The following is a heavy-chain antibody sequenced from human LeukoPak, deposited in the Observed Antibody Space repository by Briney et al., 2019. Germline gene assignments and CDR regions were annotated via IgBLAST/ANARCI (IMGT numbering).Heavy chain of an antibody. CDR1: GFTFSDIW. V-gene: IGHV3-15*01. Sequence: GGSLRLSRAASGFTFSDIWMSWVRQAPGKGLEWVGRIKSNVDGGARDYAAPVKGRFTISRDDSKNTLYLQMSRLKTEDTGVYYCTTDGVDFWSGYYIGNYWGQGTLVVVSS. J-gene: IGHJ4*02. D-gene: IGHD3-3*01. CDR2: IKSNVDGGAR. CDR3: TTDGVDFWSGYYIGNY.